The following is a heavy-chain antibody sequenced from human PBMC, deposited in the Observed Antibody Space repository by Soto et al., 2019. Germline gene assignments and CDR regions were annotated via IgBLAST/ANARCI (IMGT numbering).Heavy chain of an antibody. CDR2: INHSGST. J-gene: IGHJ3*02. V-gene: IGHV4-34*01. CDR3: ARGPRGVGDAFDI. D-gene: IGHD3-10*01. CDR1: GGSFSGYY. Sequence: SETLSLTCAVYGGSFSGYYWSWIRQPPGKGLEWMGEINHSGSTNYNPSLKSRVTISVDTSKNQFSLKLSSVTAADTAVYYCARGPRGVGDAFDIWGQGTMVTVSS.